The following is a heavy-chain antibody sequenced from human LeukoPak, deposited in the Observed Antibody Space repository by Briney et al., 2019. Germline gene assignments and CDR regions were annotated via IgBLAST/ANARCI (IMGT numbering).Heavy chain of an antibody. CDR1: GGSISSYY. V-gene: IGHV4-59*01. Sequence: PETLSLTCTVSGGSISSYYWSWIRQPPGKGLEWIGYIYYSGSTNYNPSLKSRVTISVDMSKNQFSLKLSSVTAADTAVYYCARSEGSGSYYFLGYWGQGTLVTVSS. CDR2: IYYSGST. CDR3: ARSEGSGSYYFLGY. D-gene: IGHD3-10*01. J-gene: IGHJ4*02.